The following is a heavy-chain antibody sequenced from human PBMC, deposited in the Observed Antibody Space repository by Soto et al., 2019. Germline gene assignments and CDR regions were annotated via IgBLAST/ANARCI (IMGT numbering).Heavy chain of an antibody. D-gene: IGHD4-4*01. CDR3: AKPFTVTSFDY. CDR1: GGSISSSSYY. V-gene: IGHV4-39*01. CDR2: IYYSGST. J-gene: IGHJ4*02. Sequence: PSETLSLTCTVSGGSISSSSYYWGWIRQPPGKGLEWIGRIYYSGSTYYNPSLKSRVTISVDTSKNQFSLKLSSVTAADTAVYYCAKPFTVTSFDYWGQGTLVTVSS.